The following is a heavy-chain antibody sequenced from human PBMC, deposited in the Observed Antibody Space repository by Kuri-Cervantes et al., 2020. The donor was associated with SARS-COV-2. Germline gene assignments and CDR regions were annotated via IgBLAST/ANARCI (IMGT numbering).Heavy chain of an antibody. CDR3: AKGTRSSGYYCGLDF. Sequence: GGSLRLSCAASGFTFSSYGMHWVRQAPGKGLEWVSTISGSGGSTYYADSVKGRFTISRDNSKNTLYLQMNSLRADDTAVYYYAKGTRSSGYYCGLDFWGQGTLVTVSS. V-gene: IGHV3-23*01. J-gene: IGHJ4*02. CDR2: ISGSGGST. D-gene: IGHD3-22*01. CDR1: GFTFSSYG.